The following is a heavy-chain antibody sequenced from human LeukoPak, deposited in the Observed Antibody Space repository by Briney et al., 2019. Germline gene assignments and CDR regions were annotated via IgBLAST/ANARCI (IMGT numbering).Heavy chain of an antibody. V-gene: IGHV1-18*01. D-gene: IGHD3-9*01. CDR2: ISAYNGNT. CDR3: ARDDILTGYPTV. Sequence: ASVKVSCKASGYTFTSYDINWVRQATGQGLEWMGWISAYNGNTNYAQKLQGRVTMTTDTSTSTAYMELRSLRSDDTAVYYCARDDILTGYPTVWGQGTLVTVSS. J-gene: IGHJ4*02. CDR1: GYTFTSYD.